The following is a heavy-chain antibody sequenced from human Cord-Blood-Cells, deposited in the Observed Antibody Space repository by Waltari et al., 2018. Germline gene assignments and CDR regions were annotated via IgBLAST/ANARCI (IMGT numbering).Heavy chain of an antibody. CDR2: INHSGST. CDR1: GGSFSGYY. J-gene: IGHJ3*02. CDR3: ARTLYDSSGYYSDAFDI. V-gene: IGHV4-34*01. Sequence: QVQLQQWGAGLLKPSETLSLTCAVYGGSFSGYYWSWIRQPPGKGLEWIGEINHSGSTNYNPSLKCRVTISVDTSKNQFSLKLSSVTAADTAVYYCARTLYDSSGYYSDAFDIWGQGTMVTVSS. D-gene: IGHD3-22*01.